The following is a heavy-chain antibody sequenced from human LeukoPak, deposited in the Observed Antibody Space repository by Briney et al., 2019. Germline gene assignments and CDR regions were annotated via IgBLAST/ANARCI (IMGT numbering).Heavy chain of an antibody. CDR3: ARTTWTWNYFDY. V-gene: IGHV4-34*01. J-gene: IGHJ4*02. D-gene: IGHD1-1*01. CDR2: INHSGST. Sequence: PETLSLTCAVYGGSFSGYYWSWIRQPPGKGLEWIGEINHSGSTNYNPSLKSRVTISVDTSKNQFSLKLSSVTAADTAVYYCARTTWTWNYFDYWGQGTLVTVSS. CDR1: GGSFSGYY.